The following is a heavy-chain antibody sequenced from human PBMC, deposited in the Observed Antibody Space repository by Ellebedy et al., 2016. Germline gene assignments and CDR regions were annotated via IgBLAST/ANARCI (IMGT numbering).Heavy chain of an antibody. J-gene: IGHJ4*02. CDR2: ISHTGENT. Sequence: GESLKISXAASGFTFSNYAMTWVRQAPGKGLEWVSAISHTGENTYYSDSVKGRFTISRDNSNNTLFLQMNSLRAEDTAIYYCAKEMTSTITIFGVAPHWGQGTLVTVSS. CDR3: AKEMTSTITIFGVAPH. CDR1: GFTFSNYA. V-gene: IGHV3-23*01. D-gene: IGHD3-3*01.